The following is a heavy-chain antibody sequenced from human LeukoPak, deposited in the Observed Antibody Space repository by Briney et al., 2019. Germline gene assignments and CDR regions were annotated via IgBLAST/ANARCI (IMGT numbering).Heavy chain of an antibody. V-gene: IGHV4-39*07. J-gene: IGHJ4*02. CDR1: GGSISSSSYY. D-gene: IGHD5-18*01. Sequence: SETLSLTCTVSGGSISSSSYYWGWIRQPPGKGLEWIGSIYYSGSTYYNPSLKSRVTISVDTSKNQFSLKLSSVTAADTAVYYCARDGYSYGYSPEYEFDYWGQGTLVTVSS. CDR2: IYYSGST. CDR3: ARDGYSYGYSPEYEFDY.